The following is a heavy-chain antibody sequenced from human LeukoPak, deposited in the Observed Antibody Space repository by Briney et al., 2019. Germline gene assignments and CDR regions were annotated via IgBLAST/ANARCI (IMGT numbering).Heavy chain of an antibody. D-gene: IGHD3-10*01. CDR3: ARANDYYGSGSLTESYYYYMDV. V-gene: IGHV1-8*01. CDR2: MNPNSGNT. J-gene: IGHJ6*03. CDR1: GYTFTSYD. Sequence: ASVKVSCKASGYTFTSYDINWVRQATGQGLEWMGWMNPNSGNTGYAQKFQGRVTMTRNTSISTAYMELSSLRSEDTAVYYCARANDYYGSGSLTESYYYYMDVRGKGTTVTVSS.